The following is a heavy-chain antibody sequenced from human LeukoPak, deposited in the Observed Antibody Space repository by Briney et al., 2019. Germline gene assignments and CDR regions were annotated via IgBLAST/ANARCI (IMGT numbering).Heavy chain of an antibody. CDR3: ARVKYSASGLDY. CDR2: ISSSGSTI. V-gene: IGHV3-48*03. J-gene: IGHJ4*02. D-gene: IGHD3-10*01. Sequence: AGGSLRLPCAASGFTFSSYEMNWVRQAPGKGLEWVSYISSSGSTIYYGDSVKGRFTISRDNAKNSLYLQMNSLRAEDTAVYYCARVKYSASGLDYWGQGTLVTVSS. CDR1: GFTFSSYE.